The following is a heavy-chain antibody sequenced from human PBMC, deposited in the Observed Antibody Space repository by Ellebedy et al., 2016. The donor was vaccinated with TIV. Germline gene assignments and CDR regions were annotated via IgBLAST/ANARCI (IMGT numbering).Heavy chain of an antibody. Sequence: GGSLRLSCAASGFTFSDYYMSWIRQAPGKGLEWISYLSSSGSTLYYADSVKGRCTISRDNAKNSLYLQMNGLTAEDSAAYYCATSGYSDTWLFRGMDVWGQGTTVTVSS. CDR3: ATSGYSDTWLFRGMDV. J-gene: IGHJ6*02. V-gene: IGHV3-11*01. CDR1: GFTFSDYY. D-gene: IGHD5-12*01. CDR2: LSSSGSTL.